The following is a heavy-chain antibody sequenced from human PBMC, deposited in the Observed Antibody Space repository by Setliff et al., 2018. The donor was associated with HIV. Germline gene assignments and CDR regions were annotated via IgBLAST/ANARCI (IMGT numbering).Heavy chain of an antibody. D-gene: IGHD3-16*01. J-gene: IGHJ4*02. Sequence: PSETLSLTCAVSGGSISDDKWWDWVRQPPGKGLEWNGEIYHTGRTNYDSSLKSRVTMSVDKTKNEFSLKMTSGTAADTAVYYCTRAPGGGKDYFAYWGRGILVTVSS. CDR1: GGSISDDKW. CDR3: TRAPGGGKDYFAY. CDR2: IYHTGRT. V-gene: IGHV4-4*02.